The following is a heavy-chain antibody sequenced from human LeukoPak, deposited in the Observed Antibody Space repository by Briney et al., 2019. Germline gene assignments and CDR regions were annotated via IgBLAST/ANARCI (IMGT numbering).Heavy chain of an antibody. CDR1: GGSFSGYY. J-gene: IGHJ4*02. D-gene: IGHD3-10*01. CDR3: ARRPYYYGSGSYYGY. CDR2: INHSGST. Sequence: SETLSLTCAVYGGSFSGYYWSWIRQPPGKGLEWIGEINHSGSTNYNPSLKSRVTISVDTSKNQFSLKLSSVTAADTAVYYCARRPYYYGSGSYYGYWGQGTLVTVSS. V-gene: IGHV4-34*01.